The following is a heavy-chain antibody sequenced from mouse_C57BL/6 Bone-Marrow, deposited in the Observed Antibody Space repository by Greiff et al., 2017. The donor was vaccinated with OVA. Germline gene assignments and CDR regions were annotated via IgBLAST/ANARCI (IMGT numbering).Heavy chain of an antibody. CDR3: ARRAPLYYSNYLFDY. D-gene: IGHD2-5*01. V-gene: IGHV1-82*01. CDR2: IYPGDGDT. J-gene: IGHJ2*01. Sequence: VQLQQSGPELVKPGASVKISCKASGYAFSSSWMNWVKQRPGKGLEWIGRIYPGDGDTNYNGKFKGKATLTAAKSSSTAYMQLSSLTSEDSAVYFCARRAPLYYSNYLFDYWGQGTTLTVSS. CDR1: GYAFSSSW.